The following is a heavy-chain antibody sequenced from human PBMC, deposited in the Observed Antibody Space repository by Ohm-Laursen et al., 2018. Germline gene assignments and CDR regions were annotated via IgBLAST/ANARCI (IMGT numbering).Heavy chain of an antibody. Sequence: TLSLTCAVNGESSSGYFWSWIRQPPGKGLEWIGEINQSGSTKYNPSLKRRVTLSADSSNSQFSLRLTSVTAADTATYYCARGSGFFKLDVWGQGTTVTVSS. J-gene: IGHJ6*02. CDR3: ARGSGFFKLDV. CDR2: INQSGST. D-gene: IGHD6-19*01. V-gene: IGHV4-34*01. CDR1: GESSSGYF.